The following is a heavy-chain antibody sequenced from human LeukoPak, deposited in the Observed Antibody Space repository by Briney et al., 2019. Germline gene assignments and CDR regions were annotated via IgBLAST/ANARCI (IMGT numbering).Heavy chain of an antibody. D-gene: IGHD6-19*01. CDR3: AKRTGYSSGWYYFDY. V-gene: IGHV3-23*01. J-gene: IGHJ4*02. CDR2: ISGSGGST. CDR1: GFTFSSYA. Sequence: GGSLILSCAASGFTFSSYAMSWVRQAPGKGLEWVSAISGSGGSTYYADSVKGRFTISRDNSKNTLYLQMNSLRAEDTAVYYCAKRTGYSSGWYYFDYWGQGTLVTVSS.